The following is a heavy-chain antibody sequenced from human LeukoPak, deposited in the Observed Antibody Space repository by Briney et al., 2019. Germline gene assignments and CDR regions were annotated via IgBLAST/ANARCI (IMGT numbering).Heavy chain of an antibody. D-gene: IGHD6-13*01. J-gene: IGHJ6*03. CDR1: GGTFSSYA. CDR2: IIPIFGTA. Sequence: SLKVSCKASGGTFSSYAISWVRQAPGQGLEWMGGIIPIFGTANYAQKFQGRVTITTDESASTAYMELSSLRSEDTAVYYCASLTQEYSSSAYYYMDVWGKGTTVTVSS. CDR3: ASLTQEYSSSAYYYMDV. V-gene: IGHV1-69*05.